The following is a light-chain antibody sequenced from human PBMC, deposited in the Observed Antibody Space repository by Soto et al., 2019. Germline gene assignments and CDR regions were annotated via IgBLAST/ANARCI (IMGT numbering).Light chain of an antibody. V-gene: IGKV1-12*01. Sequence: DIQMTQSPSTLSASVGDRVTITCRASQSISSWLAWYQQKPGKAPRLLIYAASSLESGVPSRFSGSGSGTDYTLTIRSLQPEDLATYYCQQANSFPLIFGPGTKVDIK. CDR3: QQANSFPLI. J-gene: IGKJ3*01. CDR2: AAS. CDR1: QSISSW.